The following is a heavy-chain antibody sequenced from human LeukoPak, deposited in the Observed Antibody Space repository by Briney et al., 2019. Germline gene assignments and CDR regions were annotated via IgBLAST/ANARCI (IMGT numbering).Heavy chain of an antibody. CDR3: ASLMGATDDAFDI. Sequence: GASVKVSCKASGYTFTGYYMHWVRQAPGQGLEWMGWNNPNSGGTNYAQKFQGRVTMTRDTSISTAYMEPSRLRSDDTAVYYCASLMGATDDAFDIWGQGTMVTVSS. CDR2: NNPNSGGT. V-gene: IGHV1-2*02. CDR1: GYTFTGYY. J-gene: IGHJ3*02. D-gene: IGHD1-26*01.